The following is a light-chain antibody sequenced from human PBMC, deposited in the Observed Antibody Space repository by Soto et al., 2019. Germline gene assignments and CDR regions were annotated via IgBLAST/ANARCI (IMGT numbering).Light chain of an antibody. V-gene: IGKV3-20*01. CDR3: QQYGSSLFT. Sequence: EIVLTQSPGTLSLSPGERATLSCRASKSVSSSYLAWYQQRPGQAPSLLIYGTSSRVTGIPDRFSGSGSGTDFTLTISGLEPEDSAVYYCQQYGSSLFTFGPGTRVDVK. J-gene: IGKJ3*01. CDR2: GTS. CDR1: KSVSSSY.